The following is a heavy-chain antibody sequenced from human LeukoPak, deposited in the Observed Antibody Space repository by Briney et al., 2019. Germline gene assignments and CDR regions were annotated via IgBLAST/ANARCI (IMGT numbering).Heavy chain of an antibody. CDR1: GFTLSSYW. CDR3: ARDWSGLGLTFDY. CDR2: IKTDGTEK. J-gene: IGHJ4*02. D-gene: IGHD3-3*01. Sequence: SGGSLRLSCAASGFTLSSYWMSWVRQAPGKGLEWVANIKTDGTEKNYVDSVKGRFTISRDNAKNSLYLQLNSLIAEDTAVYYCARDWSGLGLTFDYWGQGALVTVSS. V-gene: IGHV3-7*01.